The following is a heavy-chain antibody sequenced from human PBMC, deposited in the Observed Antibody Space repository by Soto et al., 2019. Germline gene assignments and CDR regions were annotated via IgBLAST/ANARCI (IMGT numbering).Heavy chain of an antibody. V-gene: IGHV3-11*01. Sequence: GGSLRLSCAASGFPFRDHYMSWIRQAPGKGLEWVAYISGTGSRKDHADSVKGRFTISRDNAKNSVYLQMNGLRVEDTAVDYCARVSTHVWVQGTTVTVSS. CDR3: ARVSTHV. CDR1: GFPFRDHY. CDR2: ISGTGSRK. J-gene: IGHJ6*02.